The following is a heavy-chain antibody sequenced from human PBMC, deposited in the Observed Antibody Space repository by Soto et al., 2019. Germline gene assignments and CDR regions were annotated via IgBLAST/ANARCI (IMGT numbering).Heavy chain of an antibody. CDR1: GGTFSSYA. D-gene: IGHD5-12*01. J-gene: IGHJ4*02. Sequence: QVQLVQSGAEVKKPGSSVKVSCKASGGTFSSYAISWVRQAPGQGLEWMGGIIPIFGTANYAQKFQGRVTITAAESTSAAYMELSSLRSDDTVVYYCARGGRDGYKNIFDYWGQGTLVTVSS. CDR2: IIPIFGTA. V-gene: IGHV1-69*01. CDR3: ARGGRDGYKNIFDY.